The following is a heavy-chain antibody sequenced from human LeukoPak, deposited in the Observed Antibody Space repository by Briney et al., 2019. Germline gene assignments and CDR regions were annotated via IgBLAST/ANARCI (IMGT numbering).Heavy chain of an antibody. CDR2: IYYSGST. J-gene: IGHJ2*01. CDR1: GGSISSSSYY. V-gene: IGHV4-39*01. CDR3: ARRVLRTDWYFDL. Sequence: NPSETLSLTCTVSGGSISSSSYYWGWIRQPPGKGLEWIGSIYYSGSTHYNPSLKSRVTISVDTSKNQFSLKLSSVTAADTAVYYCARRVLRTDWYFDLWGRGTLVTVSS. D-gene: IGHD3/OR15-3a*01.